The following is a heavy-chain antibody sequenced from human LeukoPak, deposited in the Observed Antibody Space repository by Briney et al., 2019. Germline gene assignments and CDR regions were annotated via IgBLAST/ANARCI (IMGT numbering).Heavy chain of an antibody. CDR2: ISWNSGSI. V-gene: IGHV3-9*03. Sequence: GGSLRLSCAASGFTFDDYAMHWVRQALGKGLEWVSGISWNSGSIGYADSVKGRFTIPRDNAKNSLYLQMNSLRAEDMALYYCAKDLYGDYPAGDCAFDIWGQGTMVTVSS. J-gene: IGHJ3*02. D-gene: IGHD4-17*01. CDR3: AKDLYGDYPAGDCAFDI. CDR1: GFTFDDYA.